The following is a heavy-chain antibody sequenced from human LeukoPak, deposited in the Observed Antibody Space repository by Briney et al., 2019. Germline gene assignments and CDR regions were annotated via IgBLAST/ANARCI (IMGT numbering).Heavy chain of an antibody. D-gene: IGHD3-3*01. J-gene: IGHJ4*02. CDR3: AKAKSGYPEY. V-gene: IGHV4-38-2*02. CDR2: VYQTGST. Sequence: SETLSLTCTVSGYSISSGYYWGWIRQPPGKGLEWIGNVYQTGSTYYNPSLKSRVTISVDTSKNQFSLNLTSVTAADTAVYYCAKAKSGYPEYWGQGTLVTVSS. CDR1: GYSISSGYY.